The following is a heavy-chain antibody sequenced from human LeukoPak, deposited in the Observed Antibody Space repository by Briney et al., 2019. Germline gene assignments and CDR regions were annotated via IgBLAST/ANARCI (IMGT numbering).Heavy chain of an antibody. CDR3: GALLRGIGY. CDR1: GFTFSDHY. J-gene: IGHJ4*02. D-gene: IGHD3-10*01. Sequence: GPSLRLSCAVSGFTFSDHYMDWVRQAPGKGLEWIGRSRNEGHSYSADFAASVRGRDALSRDHSRDSLYLQIASLRTDDTAVYYCGALLRGIGYWGQGALVTVSS. V-gene: IGHV3-72*01. CDR2: SRNEGHSYSA.